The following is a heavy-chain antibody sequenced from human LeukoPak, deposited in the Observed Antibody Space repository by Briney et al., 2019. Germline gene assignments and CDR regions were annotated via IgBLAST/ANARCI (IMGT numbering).Heavy chain of an antibody. CDR2: IIPIFCTA. D-gene: IGHD3-22*01. CDR1: GGTFSSYA. Sequence: GASVKVSCKASGGTFSSYAISWVRQAPGQGLEWMGGIIPIFCTANYAQTFQGRVTITADESTSTADMELSSLRSEDPAVYYCAREPYYYDSSGYYPEAWFDPWGQGTLVTVSS. CDR3: AREPYYYDSSGYYPEAWFDP. J-gene: IGHJ5*02. V-gene: IGHV1-69*13.